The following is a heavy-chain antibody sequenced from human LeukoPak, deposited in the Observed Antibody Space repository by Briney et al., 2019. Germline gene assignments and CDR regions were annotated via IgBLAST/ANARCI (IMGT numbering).Heavy chain of an antibody. CDR1: GFTVSSNY. D-gene: IGHD3-9*01. CDR2: IYSGGST. J-gene: IGHJ4*02. Sequence: GGSLRLSCAASGFTVSSNYMSWVRQAPGKGLEWVSVIYSGGSTYYADSVKGRFTISRDNSKNTLYLQMNSLRAEDTAVYYCARGTYDILTGYPDYFDYWGQGTLVTVSS. V-gene: IGHV3-53*01. CDR3: ARGTYDILTGYPDYFDY.